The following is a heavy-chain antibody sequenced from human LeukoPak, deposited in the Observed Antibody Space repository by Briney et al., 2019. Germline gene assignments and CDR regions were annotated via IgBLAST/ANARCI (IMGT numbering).Heavy chain of an antibody. CDR2: ISWNSGSI. V-gene: IGHV3-9*01. D-gene: IGHD6-19*01. CDR1: GFTFDDYA. Sequence: PGGSLRLSCAASGFTFDDYAMHWVRQAPGKGLEWVSGISWNSGSIGYADSVKGRFAISRDNAKNSLYLQMNSLRAEDTAVYYCARDIAVAGTIDYWGQGTLVTVSS. J-gene: IGHJ4*02. CDR3: ARDIAVAGTIDY.